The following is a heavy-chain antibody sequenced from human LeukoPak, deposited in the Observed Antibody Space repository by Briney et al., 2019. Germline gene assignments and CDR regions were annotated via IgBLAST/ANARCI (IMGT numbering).Heavy chain of an antibody. CDR3: ARHWYGACRENFEY. D-gene: IGHD4-17*01. Sequence: PSETLSLTCTVSGGSISSYYWSWIRQPPGKGLEWIGYISYRGSTDYNPSIKSRVTISLDTSKNQFSLKLSSVTAADTAVYYCARHWYGACRENFEYWGQGTLVTVSS. CDR2: ISYRGST. CDR1: GGSISSYY. J-gene: IGHJ4*02. V-gene: IGHV4-59*08.